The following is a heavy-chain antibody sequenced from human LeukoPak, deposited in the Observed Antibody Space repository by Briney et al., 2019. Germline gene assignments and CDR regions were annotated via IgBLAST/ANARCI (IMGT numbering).Heavy chain of an antibody. CDR3: ARVVVVVATDDY. CDR1: GGSISSDHYY. V-gene: IGHV4-30-4*01. J-gene: IGHJ4*02. Sequence: PSQTLSLTCTVSGGSISSDHYYWSWIRHPPGKGLEWIGYIYYSGTTCYNPSLKSRVTISVDTSKNQFSLKLSSVTAADTAVYYCARVVVVVATDDYWGQGTLVTVSS. D-gene: IGHD2-15*01. CDR2: IYYSGTT.